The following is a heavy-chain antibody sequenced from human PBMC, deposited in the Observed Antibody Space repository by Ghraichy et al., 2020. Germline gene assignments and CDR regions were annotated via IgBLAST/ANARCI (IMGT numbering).Heavy chain of an antibody. CDR1: GGSFSGYY. V-gene: IGHV4-34*01. Sequence: ESLNISCAVYGGSFSGYYWSWIRQPPGKGLEWIGEINHSGSTNYNPSLKSRVTISVDTSKNQFSLKLSSVTAADTAVYYCERGFPQIRNYYDSSGWSWYFDLWGRGTLVTVSS. CDR3: ERGFPQIRNYYDSSGWSWYFDL. D-gene: IGHD3-22*01. J-gene: IGHJ2*01. CDR2: INHSGST.